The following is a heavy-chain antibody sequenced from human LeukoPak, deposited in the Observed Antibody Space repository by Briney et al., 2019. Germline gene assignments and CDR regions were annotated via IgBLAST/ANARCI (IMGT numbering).Heavy chain of an antibody. CDR2: IYYSGST. V-gene: IGHV4-39*07. Sequence: SETLSLTCTVSGGSISSSSYYWGWIRQPPGKGLEWIGSIYYSGSTYYNPSLKSRVTISVDTSKNQFSLKLSSVTAADTAVYYCARGVSQFSRRNWFDPWGQGTLVTVSS. CDR3: ARGVSQFSRRNWFDP. J-gene: IGHJ5*02. CDR1: GGSISSSSYY.